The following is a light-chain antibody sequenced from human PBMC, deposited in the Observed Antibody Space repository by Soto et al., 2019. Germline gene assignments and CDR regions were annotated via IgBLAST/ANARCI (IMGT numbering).Light chain of an antibody. CDR1: SSDIGNYDF. CDR2: EVS. Sequence: QSVLTQPASVSGSPGQSITISCTGTSSDIGNYDFVSWYQQVPGTASKDMIYEVSSRPSGVSTRFSGSKSGNTASLTISGFQAEDESYYYCSSYTTSTSFILFRGGTKVTVL. CDR3: SSYTTSTSFIL. V-gene: IGLV2-14*01. J-gene: IGLJ2*01.